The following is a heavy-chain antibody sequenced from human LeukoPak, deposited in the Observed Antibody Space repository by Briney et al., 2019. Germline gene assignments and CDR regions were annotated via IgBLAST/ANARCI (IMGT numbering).Heavy chain of an antibody. CDR3: AKYGGNSPFDY. V-gene: IGHV3-23*01. CDR1: GFSVSTYA. J-gene: IGHJ4*02. CDR2: ISGSGGST. D-gene: IGHD4-23*01. Sequence: GGSLRLSCAASGFSVSTYAMTWVRQAPGKGPEWVSAISGSGGSTYYADSVKGRFTISRDNSKNTLYLQMNSLRAEDTAVYYCAKYGGNSPFDYWGQGTLVTVSS.